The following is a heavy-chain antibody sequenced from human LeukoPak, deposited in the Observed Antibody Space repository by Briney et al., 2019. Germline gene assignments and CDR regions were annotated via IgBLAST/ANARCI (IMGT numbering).Heavy chain of an antibody. CDR3: AKVKGIAAAGPFDAFDI. Sequence: GGSLRLSCAASGFTFSSYAMSWVRQAPGKRLEWVSAISGSGGSTYYADSVKGRFTISSDNSKNTLYLQMNSLRAEDTAVYYCAKVKGIAAAGPFDAFDIWGQGTMVTVSS. J-gene: IGHJ3*02. CDR2: ISGSGGST. V-gene: IGHV3-23*01. CDR1: GFTFSSYA. D-gene: IGHD6-13*01.